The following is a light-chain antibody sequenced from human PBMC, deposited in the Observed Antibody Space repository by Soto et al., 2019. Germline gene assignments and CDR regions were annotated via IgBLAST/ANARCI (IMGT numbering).Light chain of an antibody. Sequence: QSVLTQPASVSASPGKSITISCTGTSSDVGDYDYVSWYQQHPGKAPKLMIYEVTNRPSGVSNRFSGSKSGNTASLTISGLQAEDEADYYCSSYTSRRTQVFGTGTKVTVL. V-gene: IGLV2-14*01. CDR1: SSDVGDYDY. CDR3: SSYTSRRTQV. CDR2: EVT. J-gene: IGLJ1*01.